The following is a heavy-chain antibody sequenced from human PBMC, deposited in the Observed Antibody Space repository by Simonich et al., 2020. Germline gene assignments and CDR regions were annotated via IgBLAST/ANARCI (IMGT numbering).Heavy chain of an antibody. CDR1: GYTFTGYY. CDR2: INPNNSGT. V-gene: IGHV1-2*02. CDR3: ARNGLVGILKAFDI. J-gene: IGHJ3*02. D-gene: IGHD2-21*01. Sequence: QVQLVQSGAEVKKPGASVKVSCKASGYTFTGYYMHWVRQAPGQGHEWLGGINPNNSGTNYAQKLQGRVAMTRDTSISTAYMELSRLRSDDTAVYYCARNGLVGILKAFDIWGQGTMVTVSS.